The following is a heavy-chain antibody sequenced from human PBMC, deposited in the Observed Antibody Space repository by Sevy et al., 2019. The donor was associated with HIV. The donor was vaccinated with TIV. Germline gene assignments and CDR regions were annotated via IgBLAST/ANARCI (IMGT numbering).Heavy chain of an antibody. V-gene: IGHV3-9*01. CDR3: AKGGIITMVRGVMIDY. CDR1: GFTFDDYA. CDR2: ISWNSGSI. J-gene: IGHJ4*01. Sequence: GGSLRLSCAASGFTFDDYAMHWVRQAPGKGLEWVSGISWNSGSIGYADSVKGRFTISRDNAKNSLYLQMNSLRAEDTALYYCAKGGIITMVRGVMIDYWGHGTLVTVSS. D-gene: IGHD3-10*01.